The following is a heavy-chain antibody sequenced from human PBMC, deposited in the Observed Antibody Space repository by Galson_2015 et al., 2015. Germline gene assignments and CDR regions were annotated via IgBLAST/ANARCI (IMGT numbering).Heavy chain of an antibody. D-gene: IGHD6-13*01. CDR2: ISGYNGNT. V-gene: IGHV1-18*01. CDR3: AREGDSYSSRWYPCDY. CDR1: GYTFTSYG. J-gene: IGHJ4*02. Sequence: SVKVSRKASGYTFTSYGISWVRQAPGQGLEWVGWISGYNGNTNYAQKYQGRVTMTTDTSTSTVYMELRSLRSDDTAVYYCAREGDSYSSRWYPCDYWGQGTLVTVSS.